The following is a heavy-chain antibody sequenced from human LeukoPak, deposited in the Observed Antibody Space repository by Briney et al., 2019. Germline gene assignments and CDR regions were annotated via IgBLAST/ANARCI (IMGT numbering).Heavy chain of an antibody. CDR3: ARDRLWIEPLDY. CDR2: IYNSGST. J-gene: IGHJ4*02. V-gene: IGHV4-38-2*02. Sequence: SETLSLTCTVSGCSISSGYYWGWIRQSPGKGLEWIGSIYNSGSTYYNPSLRSRITISVDTSKNQFSLRLRSVTAADTATYYCARDRLWIEPLDYWGQGTLVIVSS. CDR1: GCSISSGYY. D-gene: IGHD5-18*01.